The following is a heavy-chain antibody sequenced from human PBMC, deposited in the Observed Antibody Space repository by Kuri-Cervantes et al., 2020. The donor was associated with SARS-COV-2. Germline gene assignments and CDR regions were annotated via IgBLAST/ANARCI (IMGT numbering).Heavy chain of an antibody. J-gene: IGHJ4*02. Sequence: GSLRLSCAASGFTFSSYAMSWVRQAPGKGLEWIGSIYYSGSTYYNPSLKSRVTISVDTSKNQFSLKLSSVTAADTAVYYCASTMTTVTYPSWYFDYWGQGTLVTVSS. D-gene: IGHD4-11*01. CDR1: GFTFSSYA. CDR3: ASTMTTVTYPSWYFDY. CDR2: IYYSGST. V-gene: IGHV4-38-2*01.